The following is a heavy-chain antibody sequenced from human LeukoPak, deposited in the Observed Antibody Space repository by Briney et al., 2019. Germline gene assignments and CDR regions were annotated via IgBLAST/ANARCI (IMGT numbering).Heavy chain of an antibody. J-gene: IGHJ4*02. D-gene: IGHD2-2*01. CDR3: ARDGFVVPAAIELDY. V-gene: IGHV1-18*01. CDR1: GYTFTSYG. Sequence: ASVKVSCKASGYTFTSYGISWVRQAPGQGLEWMGWISAYNGNTNYAQKLQGRVTMTTDTSTSTAYMELRSLRSDDTAVYYCARDGFVVPAAIELDYWGQRTLVTVSS. CDR2: ISAYNGNT.